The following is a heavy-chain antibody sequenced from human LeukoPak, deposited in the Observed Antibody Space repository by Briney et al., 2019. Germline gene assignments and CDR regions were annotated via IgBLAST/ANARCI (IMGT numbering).Heavy chain of an antibody. CDR1: GGSVSSSLNY. V-gene: IGHV4-39*01. J-gene: IGHJ4*02. CDR3: ARLTKGRYFDYIFDY. Sequence: SETLSLTCTVSGGSVSSSLNYWGWIRQPPGKGLEWIGNTYYTGSTYSNPTLKSRLTMSVDTSKNQFSLKLCSVTAADTAVYYCARLTKGRYFDYIFDYWGQGTLLTVSS. D-gene: IGHD3-9*01. CDR2: TYYTGST.